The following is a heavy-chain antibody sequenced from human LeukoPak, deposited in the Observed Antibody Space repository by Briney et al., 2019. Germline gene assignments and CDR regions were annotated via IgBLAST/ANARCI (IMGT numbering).Heavy chain of an antibody. CDR2: ISYDGSNK. J-gene: IGHJ4*02. D-gene: IGHD6-13*01. V-gene: IGHV3-30-3*01. Sequence: GGSLRLSCAASGFTFSSYAMHWVRQAPGKGLEWVAVISYDGSNKYYADSVKGRFTISRDNSKNTLYLQMNSLRAEDTAVYYCARGRVARSWYYFDYWGQGTLVTVSS. CDR1: GFTFSSYA. CDR3: ARGRVARSWYYFDY.